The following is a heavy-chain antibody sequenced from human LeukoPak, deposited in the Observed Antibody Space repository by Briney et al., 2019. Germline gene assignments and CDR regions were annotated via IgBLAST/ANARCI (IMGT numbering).Heavy chain of an antibody. D-gene: IGHD3-3*01. J-gene: IGHJ5*02. V-gene: IGHV4-59*08. Sequence: SETPSLTCTVSGGSISSYYWSWIRQPPGKGLEWIGYIYYSGSTNYNPSLKSRVTISVDTSKNQFSLKLSSVTAADTAVYYCARTDMDYDFWSGTQGWFDPWGQGTLVTVSS. CDR2: IYYSGST. CDR3: ARTDMDYDFWSGTQGWFDP. CDR1: GGSISSYY.